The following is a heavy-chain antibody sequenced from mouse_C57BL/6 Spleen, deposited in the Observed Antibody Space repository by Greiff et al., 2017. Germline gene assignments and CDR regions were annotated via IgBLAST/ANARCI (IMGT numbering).Heavy chain of an antibody. CDR2: IDPETGGT. V-gene: IGHV1-15*01. Sequence: QVQLKQSGAELVRPGASVTLSCKASGYTFTDYEMHWVKQTPVHGLEWIGAIDPETGGTAYNQKFKGKAILTADKSSSTAYMELRSLTSEDSAVYYCTPDGYSRYFDVWGTGTTVTVSS. J-gene: IGHJ1*03. D-gene: IGHD2-3*01. CDR1: GYTFTDYE. CDR3: TPDGYSRYFDV.